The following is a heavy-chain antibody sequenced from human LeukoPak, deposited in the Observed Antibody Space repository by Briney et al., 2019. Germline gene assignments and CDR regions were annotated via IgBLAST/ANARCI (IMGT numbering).Heavy chain of an antibody. V-gene: IGHV4-34*01. J-gene: IGHJ3*02. D-gene: IGHD3-10*01. CDR1: GGSFSGYY. Sequence: SETLSLTCAVYGGSFSGYYWSWLPQPPGKGLEWVGEINHSGSTNYNPSLKSRVTISVDTSKNQFARELISVTAADTAVYYCARGLLLFDIWGEGTMVTVSS. CDR2: INHSGST. CDR3: ARGLLLFDI.